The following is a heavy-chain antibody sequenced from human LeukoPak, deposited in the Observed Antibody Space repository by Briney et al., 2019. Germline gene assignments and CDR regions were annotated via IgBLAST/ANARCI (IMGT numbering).Heavy chain of an antibody. CDR1: GGSFSGYY. CDR2: INHSGST. J-gene: IGHJ4*02. V-gene: IGHV4-34*01. Sequence: SETLSLTCAVYGGSFSGYYWSWIRQPSGKGLEWIGEINHSGSTNYNPSLKSRVTISVDTSKNQFSLKLSSVTAADTAVYYCARVHIVVVPAALAYFDYWGQGTLVTVSS. CDR3: ARVHIVVVPAALAYFDY. D-gene: IGHD2-2*01.